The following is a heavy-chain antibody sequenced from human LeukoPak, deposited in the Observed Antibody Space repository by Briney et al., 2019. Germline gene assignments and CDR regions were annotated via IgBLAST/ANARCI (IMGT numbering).Heavy chain of an antibody. CDR2: INSNNGGT. Sequence: ASVKVSCKASGYTFTGYYLHWVRQAPGQGLEWMGWINSNNGGTKHAQKFQGRFTMSRDTSISTAYMELSRLTSDDTAVYYCARDPAKTYYYDPWGQGTLVTVSS. D-gene: IGHD3-22*01. V-gene: IGHV1-2*02. CDR3: ARDPAKTYYYDP. J-gene: IGHJ4*02. CDR1: GYTFTGYY.